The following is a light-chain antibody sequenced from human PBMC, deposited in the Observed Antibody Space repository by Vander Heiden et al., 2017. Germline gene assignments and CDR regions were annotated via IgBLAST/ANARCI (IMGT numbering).Light chain of an antibody. V-gene: IGLV3-10*01. J-gene: IGLJ2*01. Sequence: SYELTQPPSVSVSPGQTARITCSGDALPRKYAYWYQQKSGQAPVLVIYEDTKRPSGIPERFSGSSSGTMDTLTISGAQVEDEAAYYCDSTDSSTNHNGVFGGGTKLTVL. CDR3: DSTDSSTNHNGV. CDR2: EDT. CDR1: ALPRKY.